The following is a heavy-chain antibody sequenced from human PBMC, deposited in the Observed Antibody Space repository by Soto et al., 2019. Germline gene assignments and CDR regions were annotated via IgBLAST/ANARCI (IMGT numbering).Heavy chain of an antibody. CDR2: IKSKTDGGTT. D-gene: IGHD4-17*01. V-gene: IGHV3-15*01. CDR3: TTEGHDYGDYYYYYMDV. Sequence: EVQLVESGGGLVKPGGSLRLSCAASGFTFSNAWMSWVRQAPGTGLEWVGRIKSKTDGGTTDYAAPVKGRFTISRDDSKNTLYLQMNSLKTEDTAVYYCTTEGHDYGDYYYYYMDVWGKGTTVTVSS. CDR1: GFTFSNAW. J-gene: IGHJ6*03.